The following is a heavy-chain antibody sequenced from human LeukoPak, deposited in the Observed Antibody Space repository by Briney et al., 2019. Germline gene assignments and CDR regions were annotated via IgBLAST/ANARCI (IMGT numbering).Heavy chain of an antibody. D-gene: IGHD1-26*01. CDR1: GYTLTELS. CDR3: ATIRAGSYYYYYYYMDV. J-gene: IGHJ6*03. Sequence: ASVKVSCKVSGYTLTELSMHWVRQAPGKGLEWMGGFDPEDGETIYAQKFQGRVTMTEDTSTDTAYMELSSLRSEDTAVYYCATIRAGSYYYYYYYMDVWGKGTTVTVSS. V-gene: IGHV1-24*01. CDR2: FDPEDGET.